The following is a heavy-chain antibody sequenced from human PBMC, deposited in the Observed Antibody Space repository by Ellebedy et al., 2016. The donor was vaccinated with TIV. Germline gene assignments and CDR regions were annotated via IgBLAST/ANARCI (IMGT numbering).Heavy chain of an antibody. J-gene: IGHJ4*02. V-gene: IGHV1-46*01. CDR3: ARSHYVAGSGYSLPFDH. CDR1: GYIFTDYY. D-gene: IGHD3-16*01. Sequence: ASVKVSXKTSGYIFTDYYIHWVREAPGRGLECMGRIDPADGRTYYARNLEGKIAMSRDTSTSTVYMDLSRLRSEDTAVYYCARSHYVAGSGYSLPFDHWGQGTLVAVSS. CDR2: IDPADGRT.